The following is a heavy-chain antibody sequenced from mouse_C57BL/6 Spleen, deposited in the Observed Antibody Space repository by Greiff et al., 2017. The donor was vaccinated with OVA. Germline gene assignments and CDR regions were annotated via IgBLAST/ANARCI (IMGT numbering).Heavy chain of an antibody. CDR2: IWSGGST. CDR1: GFSLTSYG. D-gene: IGHD1-1*01. Sequence: VKLVESGPGLVQPSQSLSITCTVSGFSLTSYGVHWVRQSPGKGLEWLGVIWSGGSTDYNAAFISRLSISKDNSKSQVFFKMNSLQADDTAIYYCARNDYYGSSHWYFDVWGTGTTVTVSS. V-gene: IGHV2-2*01. J-gene: IGHJ1*03. CDR3: ARNDYYGSSHWYFDV.